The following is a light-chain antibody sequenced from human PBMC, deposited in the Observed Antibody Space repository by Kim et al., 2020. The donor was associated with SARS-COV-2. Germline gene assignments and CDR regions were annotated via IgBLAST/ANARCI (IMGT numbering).Light chain of an antibody. J-gene: IGLJ3*02. CDR2: RNY. CDR1: SSNIGPKY. V-gene: IGLV1-47*01. CDR3: AAWDDSLSGWV. Sequence: QSVLTQPPSASGTPGQRVTVTCSGNSSNIGPKYVYWYQHFPGTAPKLLIFRNYQRPSGVPDRFSGSKSGTSASLAIIGLRSEDEADYHCAAWDDSLSGWVFGGGTQLTVL.